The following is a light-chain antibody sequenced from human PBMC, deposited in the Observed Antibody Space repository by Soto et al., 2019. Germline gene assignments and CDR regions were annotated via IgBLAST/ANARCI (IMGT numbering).Light chain of an antibody. CDR1: QSVSSY. V-gene: IGKV3-11*01. CDR3: QQRSNWRPYT. CDR2: DAS. Sequence: EIVLTQSPATLSLSPGERATLSCRASQSVSSYLAWYQQKPGQAPRLLIYDASNRATGIPARFSGSGSGTDFTLTISSLEPEDFAVYYCQQRSNWRPYTFSQGTKLEIK. J-gene: IGKJ2*01.